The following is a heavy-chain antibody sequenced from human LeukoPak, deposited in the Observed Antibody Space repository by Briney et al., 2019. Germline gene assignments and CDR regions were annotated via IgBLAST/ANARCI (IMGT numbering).Heavy chain of an antibody. J-gene: IGHJ4*02. CDR2: IYYSGST. D-gene: IGHD3-9*01. CDR1: GGSISSYY. V-gene: IGHV4-59*12. Sequence: SETLSLTCTVSGGSISSYYWSWIRQPPGKGLEWIGYIYYSGSTNYNPSLKSRVTISVDTSENQFSLKLSSVTAADTAVYYCARGNYDVLTGYYLHFDHWGQGTLVTVSS. CDR3: ARGNYDVLTGYYLHFDH.